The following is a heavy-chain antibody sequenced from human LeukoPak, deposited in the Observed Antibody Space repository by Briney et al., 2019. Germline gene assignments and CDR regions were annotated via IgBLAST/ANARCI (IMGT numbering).Heavy chain of an antibody. CDR1: GFTFSSYA. V-gene: IGHV3-23*01. Sequence: GGSLRLSCAASGFTFSSYAMSWVRQAPGKGLEWVSAISGSGGSTYYADSVKGRFTISRDNSKNTLYLQINSLRAEATAVYSWAKVGGEVVVAATVFDYWGQGTLVTVSS. CDR3: AKVGGEVVVAATVFDY. J-gene: IGHJ4*02. CDR2: ISGSGGST. D-gene: IGHD2-15*01.